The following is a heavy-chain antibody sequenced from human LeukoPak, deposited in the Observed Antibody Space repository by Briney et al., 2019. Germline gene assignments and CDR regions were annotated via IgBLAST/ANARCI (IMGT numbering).Heavy chain of an antibody. CDR1: GFTFRSYW. D-gene: IGHD4-17*01. CDR2: INSDGSST. V-gene: IGHV3-74*01. Sequence: GGSLRLSCAASGFTFRSYWMHWVRQAPGKGLVWVSRINSDGSSTSYADSVKGRFTISRDNAKNTLYLQMNSLRAEDTAVYYCARRRRATATTGGCYYYGMDVWGQGTTVTVSS. J-gene: IGHJ6*02. CDR3: ARRRRATATTGGCYYYGMDV.